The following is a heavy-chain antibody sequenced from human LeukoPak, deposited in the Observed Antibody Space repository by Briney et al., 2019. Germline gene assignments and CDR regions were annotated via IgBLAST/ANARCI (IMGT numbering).Heavy chain of an antibody. CDR1: GFTFSSYA. J-gene: IGHJ4*02. D-gene: IGHD4-17*01. V-gene: IGHV3-23*01. CDR2: ISISGGST. CDR3: ATEIRPNDY. Sequence: GGSLRLSCAASGFTFSSYAMSWVRQAPGKGLEWVSSISISGGSTYYADSVKGRFTISRDNSKNTLYLQMTSLRPEDTGVYYCATEIRPNDYWGQGTLVTVSS.